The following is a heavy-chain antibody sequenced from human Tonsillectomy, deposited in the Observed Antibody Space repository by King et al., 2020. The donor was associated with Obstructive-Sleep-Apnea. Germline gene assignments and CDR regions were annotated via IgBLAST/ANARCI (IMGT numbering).Heavy chain of an antibody. D-gene: IGHD3-22*01. CDR3: TTEYYYDGSGYYYVWGYFDY. CDR2: IKCKTDGGTT. V-gene: IGHV3-15*01. J-gene: IGHJ4*02. CDR1: GFTFSNAW. Sequence: VQLVESGGGLVKPGGSLRLSCAAAGFTFSNAWMSWVRQAPGKGLEWGGRIKCKTDGGTTDYAAPVKGRFTISRDDSKNTLYLQMNSLKTEDTAVNYCTTEYYYDGSGYYYVWGYFDYWGQGTLVTVSS.